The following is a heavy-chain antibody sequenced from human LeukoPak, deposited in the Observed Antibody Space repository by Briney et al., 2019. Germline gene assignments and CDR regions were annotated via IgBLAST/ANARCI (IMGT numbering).Heavy chain of an antibody. V-gene: IGHV3-66*01. CDR3: ARDRGRDGYNYVGY. CDR2: IYSGGST. CDR1: GFTVSSNY. Sequence: GGSLGLSCAASGFTVSSNYMSWVRQAPGKGLEWVSVIYSGGSTYYADSVKGRFTISRDNSKNTLYLQMNNLRAEDTAVYYCARDRGRDGYNYVGYWGQGTLVTVSS. J-gene: IGHJ4*02. D-gene: IGHD5-24*01.